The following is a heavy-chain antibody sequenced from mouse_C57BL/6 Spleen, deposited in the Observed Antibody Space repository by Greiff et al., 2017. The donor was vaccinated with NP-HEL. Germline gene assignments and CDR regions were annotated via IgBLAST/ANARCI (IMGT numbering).Heavy chain of an antibody. CDR3: ARDYGRYAMDY. D-gene: IGHD1-1*01. V-gene: IGHV5-17*01. J-gene: IGHJ4*01. CDR2: ISSGSSTI. Sequence: EVKLVESGGGLVKPGGSLKLSCAASGFTFSDYGMHWVRQAPEKGLEWVAYISSGSSTIYYADTVKGRFTISRDNAKNTLFLQMTSLRSEDTAMYYCARDYGRYAMDYWGQGTSVTVSS. CDR1: GFTFSDYG.